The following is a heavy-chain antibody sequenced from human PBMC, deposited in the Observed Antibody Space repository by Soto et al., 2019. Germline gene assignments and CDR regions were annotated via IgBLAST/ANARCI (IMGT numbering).Heavy chain of an antibody. D-gene: IGHD6-19*01. CDR2: IYYDGNT. CDR3: VRGPAGSGWSYDY. Sequence: PSETLSLTCTVSGGSITSSSHYWGWIRQPPGKGLESVANIYYDGNTYYNPSLKSRVTISKDMSRNQFSLRMSSVTAADTALYYCVRGPAGSGWSYDYWGQGTLVTVS. V-gene: IGHV4-39*07. CDR1: GGSITSSSHY. J-gene: IGHJ4*02.